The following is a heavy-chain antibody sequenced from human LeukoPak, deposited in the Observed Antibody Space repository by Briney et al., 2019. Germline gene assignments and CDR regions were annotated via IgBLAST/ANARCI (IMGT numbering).Heavy chain of an antibody. J-gene: IGHJ4*02. V-gene: IGHV4-4*09. Sequence: SQTLSLTCTVSGGSISGYYWNWIRQHPGKRLEWLGYIYPSGNSDYNPSLKSRVSMSVDTSKKQISLRLSSVTAADTAVYYCTRRTRIAAGVYNIDFWGQGTLVTVSS. CDR3: TRRTRIAAGVYNIDF. CDR1: GGSISGYY. D-gene: IGHD6-25*01. CDR2: IYPSGNS.